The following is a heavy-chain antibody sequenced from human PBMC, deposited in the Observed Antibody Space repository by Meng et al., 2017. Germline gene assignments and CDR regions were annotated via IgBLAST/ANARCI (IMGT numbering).Heavy chain of an antibody. J-gene: IGHJ6*02. V-gene: IGHV1-69*02. Sequence: QVQLVQSGAEVKKPGSSVKVSCKASGGTFSSYTISWVRQAPGQGLEWMGRIIPILGIANYAQKFQGRVTITADKSTSTAYMELSSLRSEDTAVYYCASDSSGYYYVGGYYGMDVWGQGTTVTVSS. CDR2: IIPILGIA. CDR3: ASDSSGYYYVGGYYGMDV. CDR1: GGTFSSYT. D-gene: IGHD3-22*01.